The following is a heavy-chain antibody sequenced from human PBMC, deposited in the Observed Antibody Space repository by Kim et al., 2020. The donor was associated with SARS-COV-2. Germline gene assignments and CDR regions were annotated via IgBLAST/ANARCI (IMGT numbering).Heavy chain of an antibody. Sequence: ASVKVSCKASGYTFTSYGISWVRQAPGQGLEWMGWISAYNGNTNYAQKLQGRVTMTTDTSTSTAYMELRSPRSDDTAVYYCARDLTPAYYYDSSGYYYGRFDPWGQGTLVTVSS. J-gene: IGHJ5*02. V-gene: IGHV1-18*01. CDR3: ARDLTPAYYYDSSGYYYGRFDP. D-gene: IGHD3-22*01. CDR1: GYTFTSYG. CDR2: ISAYNGNT.